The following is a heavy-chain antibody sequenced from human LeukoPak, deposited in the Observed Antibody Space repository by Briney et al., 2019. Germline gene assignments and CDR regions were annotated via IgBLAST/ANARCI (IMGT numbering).Heavy chain of an antibody. D-gene: IGHD4-11*01. Sequence: SETLSLTCTVSGGSISSYYWSWIRQPAGKGLEWIGRIYTSGSTNYNPSLKSRVTMSVDTSKNQFSLKLSSVTAADTAVYHCARVVTTVTPVGYYYYMDVWGKGTTVTVSS. CDR1: GGSISSYY. CDR3: ARVVTTVTPVGYYYYMDV. J-gene: IGHJ6*03. V-gene: IGHV4-4*07. CDR2: IYTSGST.